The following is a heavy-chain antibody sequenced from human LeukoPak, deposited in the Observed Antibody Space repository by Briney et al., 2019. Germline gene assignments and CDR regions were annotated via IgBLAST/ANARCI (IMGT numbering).Heavy chain of an antibody. CDR1: GFTFSDYY. CDR3: ARVHGSGSYYRLYYFDY. CDR2: ISSSGSTI. V-gene: IGHV3-11*04. D-gene: IGHD3-10*01. Sequence: GGSLRLSCAVSGFTFSDYYMSWIRQAPGKGLEWVSYISSSGSTIYYADSVKGRFTISRDNAKNSLYLQMNSLRAEDTAVYYCARVHGSGSYYRLYYFDYWGQGTLVTVSS. J-gene: IGHJ4*02.